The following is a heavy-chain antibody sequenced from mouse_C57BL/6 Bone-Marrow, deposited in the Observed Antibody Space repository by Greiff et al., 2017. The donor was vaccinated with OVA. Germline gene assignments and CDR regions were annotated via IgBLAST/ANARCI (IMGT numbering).Heavy chain of an antibody. Sequence: QVQLKQPGAELVKPGASVKLSCKASGYPFTSYWMHWVKQRPGRGLEWIGRIDPNSGGTKYNEKFKSKATLTVDKPASTAYMQLSSLTSEDSAVYYCASPYYDYDYWGQGTTLTVSS. CDR3: ASPYYDYDY. CDR1: GYPFTSYW. D-gene: IGHD2-4*01. J-gene: IGHJ2*01. CDR2: IDPNSGGT. V-gene: IGHV1-72*01.